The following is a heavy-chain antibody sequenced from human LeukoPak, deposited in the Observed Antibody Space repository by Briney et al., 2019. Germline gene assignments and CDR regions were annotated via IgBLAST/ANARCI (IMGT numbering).Heavy chain of an antibody. Sequence: AGGSLRLSCAASGFTFNNYNINWVRQAPGKGLEWVSYISSGGTTIYYADSVKGRFTISRDNAKNTLYLQMNSLRAEDTAVYYCARTYGDYVGYFDYWGQGTLVTVSS. CDR1: GFTFNNYN. CDR3: ARTYGDYVGYFDY. D-gene: IGHD4-17*01. J-gene: IGHJ4*02. V-gene: IGHV3-48*01. CDR2: ISSGGTTI.